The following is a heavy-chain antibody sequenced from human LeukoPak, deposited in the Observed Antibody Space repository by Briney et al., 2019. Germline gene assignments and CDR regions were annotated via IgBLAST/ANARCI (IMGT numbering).Heavy chain of an antibody. CDR2: IKSKTDGGTT. J-gene: IGHJ5*02. CDR3: TTVSPRNSP. D-gene: IGHD4-23*01. V-gene: IGHV3-15*01. CDR1: GVSISSSSYY. Sequence: KASETLSLTCTVSGVSISSSSYYWGWIRQPPGKGLEWVGRIKSKTDGGTTDYAAPVKGRFTISRDDSKNTLYLQMNSLKTEDTAVYYCTTVSPRNSPWGQGTLVTVSS.